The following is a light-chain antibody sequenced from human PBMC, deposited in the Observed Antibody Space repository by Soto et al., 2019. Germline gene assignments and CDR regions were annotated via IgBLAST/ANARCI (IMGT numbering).Light chain of an antibody. CDR1: QSISSW. J-gene: IGKJ1*01. CDR3: QQYENYWT. CDR2: DAS. V-gene: IGKV1-5*01. Sequence: DIQMTQSPSTLSATAGDRVTITCRASQSISSWLAWYQHKPGKAPKLLIYDASNLDGGVPSRFSGSGSGTEFSLTISNLQPDDCATYYCQQYENYWTFGQGNRVEIK.